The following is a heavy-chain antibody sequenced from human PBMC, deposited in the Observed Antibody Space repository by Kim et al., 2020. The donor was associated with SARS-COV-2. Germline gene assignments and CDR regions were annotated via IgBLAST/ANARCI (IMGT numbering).Heavy chain of an antibody. CDR2: ISGSGGST. V-gene: IGHV3-23*01. D-gene: IGHD3-10*01. CDR1: GFTFSSYA. CDR3: AINAHGSGSYYHDAFDI. J-gene: IGHJ3*02. Sequence: GGSLRLSCAASGFTFSSYAMSWVRQAPGKGLEWVSAISGSGGSTYYADSVKGRFTISRDNSKNTPYLQMNSLRAEDTAVYYCAINAHGSGSYYHDAFDIWGQGTMVTVSS.